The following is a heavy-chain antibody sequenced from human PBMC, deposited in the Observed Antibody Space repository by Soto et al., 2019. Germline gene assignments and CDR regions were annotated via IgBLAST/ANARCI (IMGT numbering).Heavy chain of an antibody. CDR3: ARHVDGDVRLDY. CDR1: GGSISSSSYY. Sequence: QLQLQESGPGLVKPSETLSLTCTVSGGSISSSSYYWGWIRQPPGKGLEWIGSIYYSGSTYYNPSLKSRVTISVDTSKNQFSLKLSSVTAADTAVYSCARHVDGDVRLDYWGQGTLVTVSS. J-gene: IGHJ4*02. D-gene: IGHD2-8*02. CDR2: IYYSGST. V-gene: IGHV4-39*01.